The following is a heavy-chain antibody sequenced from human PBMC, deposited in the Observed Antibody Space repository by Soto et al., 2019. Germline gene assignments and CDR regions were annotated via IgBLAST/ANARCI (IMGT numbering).Heavy chain of an antibody. V-gene: IGHV3-23*01. CDR2: ISGSGGST. J-gene: IGHJ5*02. CDR3: AKVSSASAALGWFDP. D-gene: IGHD6-13*01. CDR1: GFTFSNYI. Sequence: EVQLLESGGGLIQPGGSLRLSCAASGFTFSNYIMSWVRQPPGKGLEWVSSISGSGGSTYYADSVKGRFTISRDNFKNMLYLQMNSLRVEDTAVYYCAKVSSASAALGWFDPWGQGTLVTVSS.